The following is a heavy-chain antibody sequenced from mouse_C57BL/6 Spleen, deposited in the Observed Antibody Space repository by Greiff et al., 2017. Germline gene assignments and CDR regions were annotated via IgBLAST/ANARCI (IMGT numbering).Heavy chain of an antibody. J-gene: IGHJ2*01. CDR1: GYTFTGYC. CDR2: ILPGSGNT. D-gene: IGHD2-5*01. V-gene: IGHV1-9*01. Sequence: QVQLKESGAELMKPGASVKLSCKATGYTFTGYCIKWVKQRPGHGLEWIGEILPGSGNTNYNEKFKGKATFTADPSANTAYMQLSSLTTEDSAIYYCARLAYYSNYAYWGQGTTLTVSS. CDR3: ARLAYYSNYAY.